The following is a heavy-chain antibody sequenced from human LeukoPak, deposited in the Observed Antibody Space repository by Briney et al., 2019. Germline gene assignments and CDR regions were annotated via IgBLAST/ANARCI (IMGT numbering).Heavy chain of an antibody. CDR1: GFTFSSYG. CDR3: AKDIAQGYTFGSIEEDY. V-gene: IGHV3-30*18. D-gene: IGHD5-18*01. J-gene: IGHJ4*02. CDR2: ISYDGSNK. Sequence: GGSLRLSCAASGFTFSSYGMHWVRQAPGKGLEWVAVISYDGSNKYYADSVKGRFTISRDNSKNTLSLHMSSLRAEDTAVYYCAKDIAQGYTFGSIEEDYWGQGTLVTVSS.